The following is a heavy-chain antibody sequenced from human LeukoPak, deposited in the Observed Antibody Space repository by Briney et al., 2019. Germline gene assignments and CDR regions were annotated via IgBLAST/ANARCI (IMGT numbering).Heavy chain of an antibody. CDR1: GYTFTSYY. CDR3: ARVHLAYCGGDCYFGY. J-gene: IGHJ4*02. D-gene: IGHD2-21*02. V-gene: IGHV1-46*01. Sequence: GASVKVSCKASGYTFTSYYMHWVRQAPGQGLEWMGIINPSGGSTSYAQKFQGRVTMTRDTSTSTVYMELGSLRSEDTAVYYCARVHLAYCGGDCYFGYWGQGTLVTVSS. CDR2: INPSGGST.